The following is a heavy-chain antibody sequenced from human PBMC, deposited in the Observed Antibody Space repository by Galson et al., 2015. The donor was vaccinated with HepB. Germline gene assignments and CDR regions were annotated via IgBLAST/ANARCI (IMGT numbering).Heavy chain of an antibody. J-gene: IGHJ3*02. CDR3: AEEGYYYGSGSYYNIKQAGAFDI. CDR1: GGSFSGYY. D-gene: IGHD3-10*01. V-gene: IGHV4-34*01. CDR2: INHSGST. Sequence: SETLSLTCAVYGGSFSGYYWSWIRQPPGKGLEWIGEINHSGSTNYNPSLKSRVTISIDTSKNQFSLRLSSVTAADTAVYYCAEEGYYYGSGSYYNIKQAGAFDIWGQGTMVTVSS.